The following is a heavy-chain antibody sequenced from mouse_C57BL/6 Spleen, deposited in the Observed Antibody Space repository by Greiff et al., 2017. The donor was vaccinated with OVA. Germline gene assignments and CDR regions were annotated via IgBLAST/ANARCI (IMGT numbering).Heavy chain of an antibody. J-gene: IGHJ2*01. CDR3: ARTEKNRGRDFDY. CDR1: GYTFTSYG. Sequence: EVKLVESGAELVRPGSSVKMSCKTSGYTFTSYGINWVKQRPGQGLEWIGYIYLGNGYTEYNEKFKGKATLTSDTSSSTAYMQLSSLTSEDSAIYFCARTEKNRGRDFDYWGQGTTLTVSS. V-gene: IGHV1-58*01. CDR2: IYLGNGYT.